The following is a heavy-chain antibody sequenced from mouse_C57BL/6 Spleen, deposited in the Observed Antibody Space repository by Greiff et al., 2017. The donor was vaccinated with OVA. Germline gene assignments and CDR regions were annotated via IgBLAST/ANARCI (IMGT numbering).Heavy chain of an antibody. J-gene: IGHJ4*01. Sequence: EVQLVESGPGLVKPSQSLSLTCSVTGYSITSGYYWTWIRQFPGNKLEWMGYISYDGSNNYNPSLKNRISITRDTSKNQFFLKLNSVTTEDTATYYCARVRDYSYAMDYWGQGTSVTVSS. V-gene: IGHV3-6*01. CDR2: ISYDGSN. CDR3: ARVRDYSYAMDY. CDR1: GYSITSGYY. D-gene: IGHD1-1*01.